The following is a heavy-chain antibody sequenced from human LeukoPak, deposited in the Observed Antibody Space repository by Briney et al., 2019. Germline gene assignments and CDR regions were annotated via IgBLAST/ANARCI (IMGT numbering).Heavy chain of an antibody. Sequence: GGSLRLSCAASGFTFSSYSMNWVRQAPGKGLEWVSYISSRSNIIYYADSVKGRFTISRDNAKNSLYLQMNSLRAEDTAIYYCAKDRRVTTNYGMDVWGQGTTVTVSS. CDR3: AKDRRVTTNYGMDV. D-gene: IGHD4-17*01. V-gene: IGHV3-48*04. CDR1: GFTFSSYS. CDR2: ISSRSNII. J-gene: IGHJ6*02.